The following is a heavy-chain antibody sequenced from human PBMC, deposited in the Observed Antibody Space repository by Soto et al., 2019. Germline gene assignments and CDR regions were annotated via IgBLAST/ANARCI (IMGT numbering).Heavy chain of an antibody. CDR2: IDPSDSQT. CDR1: GYSFAGYW. J-gene: IGHJ4*02. CDR3: ARQIYDSDTGPNFQYYFDS. Sequence: GESLKISCKGSGYSFAGYWITWVRQKPGKGLEWMGRIDPSDSQTYYSPSFRGHVTISATKSITTVFLQWSSLRASDTAMYYCARQIYDSDTGPNFQYYFDSWGQGTSVPVSS. D-gene: IGHD3-22*01. V-gene: IGHV5-10-1*01.